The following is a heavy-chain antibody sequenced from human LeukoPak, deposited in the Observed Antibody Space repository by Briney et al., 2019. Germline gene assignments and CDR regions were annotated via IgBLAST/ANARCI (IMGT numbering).Heavy chain of an antibody. CDR1: GFTFSSYP. J-gene: IGHJ5*01. CDR3: AKEDYRDHTTGFDS. V-gene: IGHV3-23*01. D-gene: IGHD4-17*01. Sequence: GGSLRLSCAASGFTFSSYPVSWVRQAPGRGLEWVSAITSSGGTYYIPSVRGRFIVSRDDSRNTLYLQMNGLTAEDTAIYYCAKEDYRDHTTGFDSWGQGTLVTVSS. CDR2: ITSSGGT.